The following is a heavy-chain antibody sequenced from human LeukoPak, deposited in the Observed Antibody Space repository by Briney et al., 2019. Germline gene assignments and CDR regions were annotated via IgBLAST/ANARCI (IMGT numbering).Heavy chain of an antibody. CDR1: GYTFTGYY. J-gene: IGHJ4*02. D-gene: IGHD3-3*01. V-gene: IGHV1-2*02. Sequence: GASVTVSCKASGYTFTGYYMHWVRQAPGQGLEWMGWINPNSGGTNYAQRFQGRVTMTRDTSISTAYMELSRLRSDDTAVYYCARKLRYDFWSGPPEDYWGQGTLVTVSS. CDR3: ARKLRYDFWSGPPEDY. CDR2: INPNSGGT.